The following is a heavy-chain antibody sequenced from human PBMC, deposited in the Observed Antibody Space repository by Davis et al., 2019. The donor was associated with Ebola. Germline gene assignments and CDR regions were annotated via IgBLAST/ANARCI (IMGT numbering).Heavy chain of an antibody. J-gene: IGHJ4*02. CDR2: INWNGGST. D-gene: IGHD6-19*01. CDR3: ARAQGGGWASY. V-gene: IGHV3-20*04. CDR1: GFTFDDYG. Sequence: GESLKISCAASGFTFDDYGMSWVRQAPGKGLEWVSGINWNGGSTGYADSVKGRFTISRDNAKNSLYLQMNSLRAEDTAVYYCARAQGGGWASYWGQGTLVTVSS.